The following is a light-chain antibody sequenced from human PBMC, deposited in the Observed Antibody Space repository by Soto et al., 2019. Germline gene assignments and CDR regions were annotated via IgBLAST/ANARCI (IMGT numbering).Light chain of an antibody. CDR2: DVS. Sequence: QSVLTQPASVSGSPGQSITISCTGTSSDVGGYNYVSWYLHHPGKAPKLIIYDVSNRPSGVSNRFSGSQSGNTASLTVSGRPAQVDVYSLCYTYKNSIPNVFGTANKGT. CDR1: SSDVGGYNY. J-gene: IGLJ1*01. CDR3: YTYKNSIPNV. V-gene: IGLV2-14*03.